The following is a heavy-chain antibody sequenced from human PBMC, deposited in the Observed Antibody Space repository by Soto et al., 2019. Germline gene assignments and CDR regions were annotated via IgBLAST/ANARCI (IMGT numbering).Heavy chain of an antibody. CDR1: GFTFSSYG. J-gene: IGHJ6*02. V-gene: IGHV3-33*01. Sequence: GGSLRLSCAASGFTFSSYGMHWVRQAPGKGLEWVAVIWYDGSNKYYADSVKGRFTISRDNSKNTLYLQMNSLRAEDTAVYYCARLFDDFWSGYYVYCYYGMDVWGQGTTVTVSS. CDR2: IWYDGSNK. D-gene: IGHD3-3*01. CDR3: ARLFDDFWSGYYVYCYYGMDV.